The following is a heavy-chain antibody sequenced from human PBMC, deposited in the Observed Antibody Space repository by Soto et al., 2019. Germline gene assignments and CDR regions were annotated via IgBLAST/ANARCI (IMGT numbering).Heavy chain of an antibody. Sequence: TGGSLRLSCAASGFTFTSYDMYWVRQATGKGLEWVSAIGTAGDTYYPGSVKGRFTISRENAKNSLYLQMNSLRAGDTAVYYCARGRNLYDSSGVTSLDYWGQGTLVTVSA. CDR3: ARGRNLYDSSGVTSLDY. CDR1: GFTFTSYD. CDR2: IGTAGDT. D-gene: IGHD3-22*01. V-gene: IGHV3-13*04. J-gene: IGHJ4*02.